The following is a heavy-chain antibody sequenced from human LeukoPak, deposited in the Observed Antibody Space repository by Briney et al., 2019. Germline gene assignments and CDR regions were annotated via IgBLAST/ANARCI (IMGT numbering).Heavy chain of an antibody. D-gene: IGHD3-10*01. J-gene: IGHJ4*02. V-gene: IGHV3-30*02. Sequence: PGGSLRLSCAASGFTSSSYGMHWVRQAPGKGLEWVAFIRYDGSNKYYADSVKGRFTISRDNSKNTVYLQMNSLRAEDTAVYYCARDGFPFASGSYYNQFDYWGQGTLVTISS. CDR1: GFTSSSYG. CDR3: ARDGFPFASGSYYNQFDY. CDR2: IRYDGSNK.